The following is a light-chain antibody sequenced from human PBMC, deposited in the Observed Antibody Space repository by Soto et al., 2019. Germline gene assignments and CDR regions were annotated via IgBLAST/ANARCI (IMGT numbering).Light chain of an antibody. CDR1: QSISSW. J-gene: IGKJ4*01. CDR3: QQYDSYPLT. Sequence: DIQMTQFPSTLSASVGDRVTITCRASQSISSWLAWYQHKPGKAPNLLIYKASSLESGVPSRFSGSGSGTEFTLTVSSLQTDDLATYYCQQYDSYPLTFGGGTKVEIK. V-gene: IGKV1-5*03. CDR2: KAS.